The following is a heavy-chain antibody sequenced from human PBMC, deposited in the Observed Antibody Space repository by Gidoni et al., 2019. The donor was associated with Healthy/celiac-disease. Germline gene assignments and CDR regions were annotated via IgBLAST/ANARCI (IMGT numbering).Heavy chain of an antibody. Sequence: EVQLVESGGGLVQPGRSLRLSCAASGFTFSSYWMSWVRQAPGKGLEWVANIKQDGSEKYYVDSVKGRFTISRDNARNSLYLQMNSLRAEDTAVYYCARDPYCSSTSCYDYFDYWGQGTLVTVSS. CDR2: IKQDGSEK. D-gene: IGHD2-2*01. V-gene: IGHV3-7*01. CDR1: GFTFSSYW. J-gene: IGHJ4*02. CDR3: ARDPYCSSTSCYDYFDY.